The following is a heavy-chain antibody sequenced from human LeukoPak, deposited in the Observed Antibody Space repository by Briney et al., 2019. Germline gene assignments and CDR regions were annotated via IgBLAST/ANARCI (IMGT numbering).Heavy chain of an antibody. Sequence: SETLSLTCTVSGGSISSYYWSWIRQPPGKGLEWIGYIYYSGSTNYNPSLKSRVTISVDTSKNQFSLKLSSVTAADTAVYYCARRSYGFFGDALDIWGQGTMVTVSS. V-gene: IGHV4-59*08. CDR1: GGSISSYY. D-gene: IGHD5-18*01. J-gene: IGHJ3*02. CDR2: IYYSGST. CDR3: ARRSYGFFGDALDI.